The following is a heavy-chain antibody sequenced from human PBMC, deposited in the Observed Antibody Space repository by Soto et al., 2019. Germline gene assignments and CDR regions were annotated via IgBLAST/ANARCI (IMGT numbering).Heavy chain of an antibody. CDR3: ARGLIVWFGELSRRGGHYYYMDV. D-gene: IGHD3-10*01. Sequence: SETLSLTCAVYGASFSGYQCTWIRQTPGKGLEWIGEINDSGNINYNPSLKSRVTISLDTPKKQISLKLSSVTAADSAVYYCARGLIVWFGELSRRGGHYYYMDVWGKGTTVTVSS. CDR1: GASFSGYQ. CDR2: INDSGNI. V-gene: IGHV4-34*01. J-gene: IGHJ6*03.